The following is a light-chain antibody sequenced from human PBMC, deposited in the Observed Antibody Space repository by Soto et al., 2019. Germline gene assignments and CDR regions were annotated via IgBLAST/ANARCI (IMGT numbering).Light chain of an antibody. CDR3: QQYGTSPIT. CDR2: GAS. Sequence: EIVLTQSPATLSLSPGERATHSCRASESVSDNYLAWYQQKPGQAPRLLIYGASNRATGIPERFSGSGSGTDFTLTISSLEPEDFAVYYCQQYGTSPITFGQGTRLEIK. J-gene: IGKJ5*01. CDR1: ESVSDNY. V-gene: IGKV3-20*01.